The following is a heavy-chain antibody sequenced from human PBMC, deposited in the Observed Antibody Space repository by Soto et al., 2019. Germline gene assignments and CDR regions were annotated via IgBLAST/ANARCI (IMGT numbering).Heavy chain of an antibody. V-gene: IGHV1-3*01. CDR1: VYTFTSYP. CDR2: INAGNGDT. D-gene: IGHD3-22*01. CDR3: ARDWTHYDSSGPGDY. Sequence: KXACKASVYTFTSYPIHWVRQAPGQGLEWMGWINAGNGDTKYSEKFQGRVTITRDTSAITAYMELSSLRSEDTAVYYCARDWTHYDSSGPGDYWGQGTLVTVSS. J-gene: IGHJ4*02.